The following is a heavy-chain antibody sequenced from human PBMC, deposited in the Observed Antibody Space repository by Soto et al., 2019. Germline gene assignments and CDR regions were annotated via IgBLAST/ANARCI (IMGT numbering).Heavy chain of an antibody. J-gene: IGHJ5*02. CDR1: GDSISNSRFY. D-gene: IGHD3-22*01. Sequence: QLQLTESGPGLVKSSETLSLTCSVSGDSISNSRFYWAWIRQPPGEGLEWIGSIYHTGNAYYNPSLKSRVTIFVDTSKNQFSLKLTSVTAADTALYYCARDYFDSSDYTTNWFDPWGQGALVTVSS. CDR3: ARDYFDSSDYTTNWFDP. V-gene: IGHV4-39*01. CDR2: IYHTGNA.